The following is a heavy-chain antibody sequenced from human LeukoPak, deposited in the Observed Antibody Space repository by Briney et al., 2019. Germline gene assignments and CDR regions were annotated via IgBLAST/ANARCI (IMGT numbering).Heavy chain of an antibody. V-gene: IGHV3-48*03. D-gene: IGHD5-18*01. Sequence: GGSLRLSCAASEFTFSSYEMNWVRQAPGKGLEWVSYISSSGSTIYYADSVKGRFTISRDNAKNSLYLQMNSLRAEDTAVYYCASNTAMDSYYYYMDVWGKGTTVTVSS. CDR2: ISSSGSTI. CDR3: ASNTAMDSYYYYMDV. J-gene: IGHJ6*03. CDR1: EFTFSSYE.